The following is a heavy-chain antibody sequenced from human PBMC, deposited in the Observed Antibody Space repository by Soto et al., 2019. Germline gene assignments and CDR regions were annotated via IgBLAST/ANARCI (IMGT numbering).Heavy chain of an antibody. CDR3: ARARIGSGSDYYYHYGMDV. J-gene: IGHJ6*04. CDR2: INHSGST. V-gene: IGHV4-34*01. CDR1: GRSFSDYY. D-gene: IGHD3-3*01. Sequence: SETLSLTCSVYGRSFSDYYWSWIRQPPGKGLEWIGEINHSGSTNYNPSLKSRVTISVHTSKNQFSLKLSSVTAADTAVYYCARARIGSGSDYYYHYGMDVWGKGTTVTVSS.